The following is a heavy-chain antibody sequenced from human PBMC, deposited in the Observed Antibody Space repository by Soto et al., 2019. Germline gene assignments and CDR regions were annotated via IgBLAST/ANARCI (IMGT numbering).Heavy chain of an antibody. CDR1: GFTFSDYY. Sequence: GGSLRLSCAASGFTFSDYYMSWIRQAPGKGLEWVSYISSSGSTIYYADSVKGRFTISRDNAKNSLYLQMNSLRAEDTAVYYCARDRLDYDFWSGYLSGDNDYYYYMDVWGKGTTVTVSS. V-gene: IGHV3-11*01. J-gene: IGHJ6*03. CDR2: ISSSGSTI. D-gene: IGHD3-3*01. CDR3: ARDRLDYDFWSGYLSGDNDYYYYMDV.